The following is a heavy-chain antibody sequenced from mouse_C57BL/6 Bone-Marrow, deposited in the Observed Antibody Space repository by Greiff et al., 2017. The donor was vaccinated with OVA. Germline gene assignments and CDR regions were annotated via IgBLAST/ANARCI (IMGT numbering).Heavy chain of an antibody. J-gene: IGHJ1*03. V-gene: IGHV1-47*01. Sequence: VQLQQSGAELVKPGASVKMSCKASGSTFTTYPIEWMKQNHGKSLEWIGNFHPYNDDTKYNEKFKGKATLTVEKSSSTVYLELSRLTSDDSAVYYCARRGTWDLWYFDVWGTGTTVTVSS. CDR3: ARRGTWDLWYFDV. CDR2: FHPYNDDT. D-gene: IGHD4-1*01. CDR1: GSTFTTYP.